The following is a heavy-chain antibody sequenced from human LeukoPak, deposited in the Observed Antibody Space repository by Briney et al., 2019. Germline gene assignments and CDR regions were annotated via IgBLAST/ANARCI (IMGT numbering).Heavy chain of an antibody. D-gene: IGHD4-17*01. V-gene: IGHV3-7*01. CDR3: ARRTHYGDFDY. CDR1: GFTFSSYW. Sequence: GGSLTLSCAASGFTFSSYWMSWVRHAPGKGREWVANIKQEGSEKYYVDSVKGRFTISRDHATHSLYLQMNSLRAEETAVYYCARRTHYGDFDYWGQGTLVTVSS. CDR2: IKQEGSEK. J-gene: IGHJ4*02.